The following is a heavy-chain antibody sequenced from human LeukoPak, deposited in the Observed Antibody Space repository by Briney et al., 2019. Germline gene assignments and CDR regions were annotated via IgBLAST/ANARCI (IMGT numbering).Heavy chain of an antibody. CDR3: ARHNPPPTGFCSGTSCFMSGSQYFYMDV. Sequence: SETLSLTCTVSGGSIRGYFWIWIRQPPGKGPEWIGYIYSTGTTNYSPSLSSRVTISVDTSKNQLSLNLRFVTATDTAVYHCARHNPPPTGFCSGTSCFMSGSQYFYMDVWGKGTSVTVS. D-gene: IGHD2-2*01. J-gene: IGHJ6*03. CDR1: GGSIRGYF. V-gene: IGHV4-4*09. CDR2: IYSTGTT.